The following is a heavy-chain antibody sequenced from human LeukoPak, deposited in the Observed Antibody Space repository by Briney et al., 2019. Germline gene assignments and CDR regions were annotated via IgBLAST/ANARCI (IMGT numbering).Heavy chain of an antibody. CDR2: ISSSSSYI. Sequence: GGSLRLSCAASGFTFSSYWMSWVRQAPGKGLEWVSSISSSSSYIYYADSVKGRFTISRDNAKNSLYLQMNSLRAEDTAVYYCARNVYYYYYGMDVWGQGTTVTVSS. CDR1: GFTFSSYW. CDR3: ARNVYYYYYGMDV. J-gene: IGHJ6*02. V-gene: IGHV3-21*01.